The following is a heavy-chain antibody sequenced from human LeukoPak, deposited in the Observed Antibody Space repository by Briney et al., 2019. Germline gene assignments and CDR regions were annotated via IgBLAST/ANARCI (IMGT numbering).Heavy chain of an antibody. V-gene: IGHV3-30*02. CDR1: RFIFSSFG. D-gene: IGHD2-15*01. J-gene: IGHJ4*02. Sequence: GGSLRLSCAASRFIFSSFGMHWVRQAPGKGLVWVAFIRNDGTTKNYADSVKGRFTISRDNAKNSLYLQMNSLRAEDTAVYYCARDRYCSGIWGQGTLVTVSS. CDR2: IRNDGTTK. CDR3: ARDRYCSGI.